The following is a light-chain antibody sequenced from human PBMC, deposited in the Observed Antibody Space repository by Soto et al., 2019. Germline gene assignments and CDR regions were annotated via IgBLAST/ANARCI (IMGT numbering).Light chain of an antibody. J-gene: IGKJ1*01. V-gene: IGKV3D-15*01. Sequence: EIVMTQSPATLSVSPGERATLSCRASQSVSSNLAWYQQKPGQAPRLLIYGASTRATGIPDRFSGSGSGTDFTLTISRLEPEDFAVYYCQQYDDSPPWTFGQGTKVDIK. CDR1: QSVSSN. CDR2: GAS. CDR3: QQYDDSPPWT.